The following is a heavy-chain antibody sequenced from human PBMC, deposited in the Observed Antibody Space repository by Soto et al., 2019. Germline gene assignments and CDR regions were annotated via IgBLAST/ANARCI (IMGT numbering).Heavy chain of an antibody. CDR1: GGSISSYY. J-gene: IGHJ6*03. CDR3: ARDLEYSSSSRENYYYYMDV. Sequence: PSETLSLTCTVSGGSISSYYWSWIRQPPGKGLEWIGYIYYSGSTNYNPSLKSRVTISVDTSKNQFSLKLSSVTAADTAVYYCARDLEYSSSSRENYYYYMDVWGKGTTVTVSS. CDR2: IYYSGST. D-gene: IGHD6-6*01. V-gene: IGHV4-59*01.